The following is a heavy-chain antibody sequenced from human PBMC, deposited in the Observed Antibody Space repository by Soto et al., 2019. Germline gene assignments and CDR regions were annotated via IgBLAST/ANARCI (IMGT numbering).Heavy chain of an antibody. Sequence: GGSLRLSCAASGFTFSNHAMSWVRQAPGKGLEWVSLISGSGGNTNYADSVRGRFTISRDNSKKTVYLQMNSLRADDTAVYYCAKGKANSVFGVDTLFDYWGQGTLVTSP. CDR3: AKGKANSVFGVDTLFDY. CDR2: ISGSGGNT. V-gene: IGHV3-23*01. D-gene: IGHD3-3*01. J-gene: IGHJ4*02. CDR1: GFTFSNHA.